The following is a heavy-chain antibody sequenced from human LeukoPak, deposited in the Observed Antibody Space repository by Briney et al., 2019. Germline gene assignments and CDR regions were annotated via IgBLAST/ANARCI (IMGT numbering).Heavy chain of an antibody. D-gene: IGHD6-13*01. J-gene: IGHJ2*01. Sequence: ASVKVSCKASGYTFTSYYMHWVRQAPGRGLEWMGIINPSGGSTSYAQKFQGRVTMTRDTSTSTVYMELSSLRSEDTAVYYCARSPVRQQPTRYFDLWGRGALVTVSS. CDR2: INPSGGST. CDR1: GYTFTSYY. V-gene: IGHV1-46*01. CDR3: ARSPVRQQPTRYFDL.